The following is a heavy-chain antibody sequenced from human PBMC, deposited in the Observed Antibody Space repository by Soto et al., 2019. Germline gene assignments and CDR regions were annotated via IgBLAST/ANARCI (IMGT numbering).Heavy chain of an antibody. J-gene: IGHJ6*02. Sequence: SETLSLTCTVSGGSISSYYWSWIRQPAGKGLEWIGRIYTSGSTNYNPSLKSRVTMSVDTSKNQFSLKLSSVTAADTAVYYCASGLWFGEFGSNYCGMDVWGQGTTVTVSS. V-gene: IGHV4-4*07. CDR3: ASGLWFGEFGSNYCGMDV. CDR2: IYTSGST. CDR1: GGSISSYY. D-gene: IGHD3-10*01.